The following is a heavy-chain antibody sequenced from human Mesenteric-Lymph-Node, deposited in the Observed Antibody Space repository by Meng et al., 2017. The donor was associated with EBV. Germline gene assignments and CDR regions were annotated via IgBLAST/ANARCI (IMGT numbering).Heavy chain of an antibody. D-gene: IGHD3-16*02. Sequence: VQLVQSGADVKKPGASVKVSCKASGYTFTTYDINWVRQAAGQGLEWMGWMNPKTGSTGHAQKFQGRVTMTRNTSISTAYMELSSLRSEDTAVYYCAKSTFTSGGVIEPFDYWGQGTLVTVSS. CDR1: GYTFTTYD. J-gene: IGHJ4*02. CDR2: MNPKTGST. V-gene: IGHV1-8*01. CDR3: AKSTFTSGGVIEPFDY.